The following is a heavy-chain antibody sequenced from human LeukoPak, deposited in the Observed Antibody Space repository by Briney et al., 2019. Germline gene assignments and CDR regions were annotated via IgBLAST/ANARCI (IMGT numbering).Heavy chain of an antibody. D-gene: IGHD3-22*01. J-gene: IGHJ4*02. V-gene: IGHV3-9*01. CDR3: ARVVYDSRGYYSGAFDY. CDR2: ISWNSGSI. CDR1: GFTFDDYA. Sequence: GGSLRLSCAASGFTFDDYAMHWVRQAPGKGLEWVSGISWNSGSIGYADSVKGRFTISGDNAKNSLYLQMNSLRAEDTALYYCARVVYDSRGYYSGAFDYWGQGTLVTVSS.